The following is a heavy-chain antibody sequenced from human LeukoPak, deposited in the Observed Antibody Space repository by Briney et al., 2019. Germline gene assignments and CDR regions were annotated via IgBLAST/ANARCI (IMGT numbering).Heavy chain of an antibody. Sequence: PSEALSLTCTVSGGSISSYYWSWIRQPPGKGLEWVGRIKSKTDGGTTDYAAPVKGRFTISRDDSKNTLYLQMNSLKTEDTAVYYCTTQRPPTAFDYWGQGTLVTVSS. D-gene: IGHD4-17*01. CDR1: GGSISSYY. CDR3: TTQRPPTAFDY. J-gene: IGHJ4*02. CDR2: IKSKTDGGTT. V-gene: IGHV3-15*01.